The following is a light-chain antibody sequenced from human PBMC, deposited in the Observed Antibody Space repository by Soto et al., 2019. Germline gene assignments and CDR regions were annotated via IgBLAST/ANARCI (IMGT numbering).Light chain of an antibody. Sequence: DIQMTQSRATLYVSLVARSIITCRASQTFGNYLNWYQQKPGKAPKFLIHKVSSLESGVPSRSSGSGSGTEFTLTCSSLKPDDFASYFCQQSHTYPWTCAHGTKVDIK. V-gene: IGKV1-5*03. CDR2: KVS. CDR3: QQSHTYPWT. CDR1: QTFGNY. J-gene: IGKJ1*01.